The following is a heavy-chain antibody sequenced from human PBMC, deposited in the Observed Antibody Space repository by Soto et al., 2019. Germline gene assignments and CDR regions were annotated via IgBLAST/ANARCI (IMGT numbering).Heavy chain of an antibody. Sequence: GGSLRLSCAASGFTFSDSPIHWVRLASGKGLEWVGRIRSKTNNFATAYTASVKGRFTISRDDSKNTAYLQMNGLKTEDTAVYYCTVIVAAPFDAFDIWGQGTMVTVSS. CDR1: GFTFSDSP. D-gene: IGHD2-15*01. CDR3: TVIVAAPFDAFDI. CDR2: IRSKTNNFAT. V-gene: IGHV3-73*01. J-gene: IGHJ3*02.